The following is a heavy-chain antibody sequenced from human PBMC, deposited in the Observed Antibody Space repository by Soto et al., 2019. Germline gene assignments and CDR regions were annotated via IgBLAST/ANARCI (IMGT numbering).Heavy chain of an antibody. Sequence: SETLSLTCTVSGGSISTGGYYWSWIRQYPGKGLEWLGYIDDSGYTFYNPSLQSRLTLSMDTAKNQFSLKLSSATAADTAVYFCARKQAGFFYGIDYWGQGTLVTVSS. D-gene: IGHD3-3*01. CDR1: GGSISTGGYY. V-gene: IGHV4-31*03. CDR3: ARKQAGFFYGIDY. J-gene: IGHJ4*02. CDR2: IDDSGYT.